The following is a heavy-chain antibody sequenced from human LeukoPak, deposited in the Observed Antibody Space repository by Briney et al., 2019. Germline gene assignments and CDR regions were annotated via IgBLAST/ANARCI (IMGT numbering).Heavy chain of an antibody. V-gene: IGHV3-23*01. D-gene: IGHD2/OR15-2a*01. J-gene: IGHJ4*02. CDR2: ISGSGGST. CDR3: AKYSDSTGAHYFDY. CDR1: GFTFSSYA. Sequence: GGSLRLSCAASGFTFSSYAMSWVRQAPGKGLEWVSAISGSGGSTYYADSVKGRFTISRDNSKNTLSLQMNSLRVEDTALYYCAKYSDSTGAHYFDYWGQGTLVTVSS.